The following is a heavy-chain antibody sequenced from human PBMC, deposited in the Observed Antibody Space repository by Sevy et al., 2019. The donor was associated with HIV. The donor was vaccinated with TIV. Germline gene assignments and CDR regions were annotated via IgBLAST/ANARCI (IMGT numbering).Heavy chain of an antibody. D-gene: IGHD2-21*01. J-gene: IGHJ4*02. V-gene: IGHV5-51*01. CDR1: GYSFTTYW. CDR3: ARLEQRHCNGAHCYHFEY. CDR2: IYPDDSDT. Sequence: GESLKISCEGSGYSFTTYWIGWVRQMPGKGLEWMGVIYPDDSDTRYNPSFPGQVTISADKSINTAYLEWSSLKASDTAIYYCARLEQRHCNGAHCYHFEYWGQGTLVTVSS.